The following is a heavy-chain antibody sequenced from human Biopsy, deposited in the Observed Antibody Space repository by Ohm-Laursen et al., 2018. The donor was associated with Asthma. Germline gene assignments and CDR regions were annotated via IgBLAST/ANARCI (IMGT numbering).Heavy chain of an antibody. D-gene: IGHD6-6*01. V-gene: IGHV4-39*02. CDR2: IYYSGKT. J-gene: IGHJ2*01. Sequence: GTLSLTCIVSGDAMSTSGSYWGWIRQSPGKGLEWIGSIYYSGKTYYNQSLDILFTISADTSKNHFSLKVTSVTAADTAVYYCARAVSSSSYWYFDLWGRGDLVTVSS. CDR3: ARAVSSSSYWYFDL. CDR1: GDAMSTSGSY.